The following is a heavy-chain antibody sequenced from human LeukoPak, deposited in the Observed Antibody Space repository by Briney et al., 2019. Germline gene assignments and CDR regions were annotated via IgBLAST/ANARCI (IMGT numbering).Heavy chain of an antibody. CDR1: GFTFSSYW. J-gene: IGHJ4*02. CDR3: ARDKSDYDSSGYYFGY. D-gene: IGHD3-22*01. CDR2: IRQDGSEK. V-gene: IGHV3-7*01. Sequence: GGSLRLSCAASGFTFSSYWMSWVRQAPGKGLEWVANIRQDGSEKYYVDSVKGRFTISRDNAKNSLYLQMNSLRAEDTAVYYCARDKSDYDSSGYYFGYWGQGTLVTVSS.